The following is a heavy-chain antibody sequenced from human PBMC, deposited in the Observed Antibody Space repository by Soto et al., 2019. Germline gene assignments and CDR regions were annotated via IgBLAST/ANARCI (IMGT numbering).Heavy chain of an antibody. CDR1: GGSISSGGYS. V-gene: IGHV4-30-2*01. CDR3: ARVPDN. J-gene: IGHJ4*02. D-gene: IGHD2-2*01. Sequence: SEMLSLTCAVSGGSISSGGYSWSWIRQPPGKGLEWIGYMYHSGSTYYNPSLKSRVTISIDRSKNQFSLKLSSVTPADTAVYYCARVPDNWGQGILVTVSS. CDR2: MYHSGST.